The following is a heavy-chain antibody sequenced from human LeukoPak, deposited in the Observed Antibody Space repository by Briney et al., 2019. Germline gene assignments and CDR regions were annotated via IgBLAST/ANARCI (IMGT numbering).Heavy chain of an antibody. CDR3: ARDQDPYDILTGPNDY. J-gene: IGHJ4*02. D-gene: IGHD3-9*01. CDR2: ISSNGGST. CDR1: GFTFSSYG. Sequence: GGSLRLSCAASGFTFSSYGTHWVRQAPGKGLEYVSGISSNGGSTYYANSVKGRFTISRDNSKNTLYLQMGSLRAEDMAVYYCARDQDPYDILTGPNDYWGQGTLVTVSS. V-gene: IGHV3-64*01.